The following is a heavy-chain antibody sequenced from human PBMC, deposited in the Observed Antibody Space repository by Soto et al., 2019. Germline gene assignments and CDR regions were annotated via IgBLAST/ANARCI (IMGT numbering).Heavy chain of an antibody. D-gene: IGHD2-21*01. CDR2: MNPNSGNT. CDR3: ARGFRRFTAIPRYYFDY. V-gene: IGHV1-8*01. Sequence: ASVKVSCKASGYTFTSYDINWVRQATGQGLEWMGWMNPNSGNTGYAQKFQGRVTMTRNTSISTAYMELSSLRSEDTAVYYCARGFRRFTAIPRYYFDYWGQGTLVTVSS. J-gene: IGHJ4*02. CDR1: GYTFTSYD.